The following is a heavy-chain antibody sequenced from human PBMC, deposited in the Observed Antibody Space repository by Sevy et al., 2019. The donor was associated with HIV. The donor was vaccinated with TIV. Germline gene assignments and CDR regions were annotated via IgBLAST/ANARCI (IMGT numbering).Heavy chain of an antibody. D-gene: IGHD2-15*01. Sequence: ASVKVSCKASGYTFTSYGISWVRQAPGQGLEWMGWISTYNGNTNYAQKLQGRVTMTTDTSTSTAYMELRSLRSDDTAVYYCARMDIVVVVAAARKYYYYGMDVWGQGTTVTVSS. CDR1: GYTFTSYG. J-gene: IGHJ6*02. CDR3: ARMDIVVVVAAARKYYYYGMDV. V-gene: IGHV1-18*01. CDR2: ISTYNGNT.